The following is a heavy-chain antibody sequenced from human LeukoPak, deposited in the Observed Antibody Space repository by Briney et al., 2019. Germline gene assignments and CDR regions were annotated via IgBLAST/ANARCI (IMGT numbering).Heavy chain of an antibody. CDR3: ARFSPNAYKPYYFDY. Sequence: SETLSLTCTVSGGSISSSTYYWGWIRQPPGKGLEWIGSIYHSGSTYYNPSLKSRVTISVDTSKNQFSLKLSSVTAADTAVYYCARFSPNAYKPYYFDYWGQGTLVTVSS. CDR1: GGSISSSTYY. V-gene: IGHV4-39*07. CDR2: IYHSGST. J-gene: IGHJ4*02. D-gene: IGHD1-1*01.